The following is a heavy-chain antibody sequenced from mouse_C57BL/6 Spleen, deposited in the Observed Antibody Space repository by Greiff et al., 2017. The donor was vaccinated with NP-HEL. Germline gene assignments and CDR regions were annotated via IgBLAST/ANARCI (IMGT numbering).Heavy chain of an antibody. J-gene: IGHJ2*01. CDR3: ARGVTTWYYFDY. D-gene: IGHD2-12*01. CDR1: GYSITSGYY. CDR2: ISYDGSN. V-gene: IGHV3-6*01. Sequence: EVKLMESGPGLVKPSQSLSLTCSVTGYSITSGYYWNWIRQFPGNKLEWMGYISYDGSNNYNPSLKNRISITRDTSKNQFFLKLNSVTTEDTATYYCARGVTTWYYFDYWGQGTTLTVSS.